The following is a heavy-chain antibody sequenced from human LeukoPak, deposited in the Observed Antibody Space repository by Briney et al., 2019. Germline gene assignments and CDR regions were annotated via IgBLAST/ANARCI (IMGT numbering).Heavy chain of an antibody. CDR1: GFTFSSYA. Sequence: GGSLRLSCAASGFTFSSYAIHWVRQAPGKGLEWVAVISYDGSNKYYADSVKGRFTISGDNSKNTLYLQMNSLRAEDTAVYYCAREDDGDYWGQGTLVTVSS. CDR3: AREDDGDY. CDR2: ISYDGSNK. J-gene: IGHJ4*02. V-gene: IGHV3-30-3*01.